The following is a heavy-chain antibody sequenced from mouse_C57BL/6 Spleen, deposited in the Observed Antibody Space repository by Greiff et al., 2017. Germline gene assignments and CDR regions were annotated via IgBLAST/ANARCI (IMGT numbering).Heavy chain of an antibody. Sequence: QVQLKQPGAELVRPGSSVKLSCKASGYTFTSYWMHWVKQRPIQGLEWIGNIDPSDSETHYNQKFKDKATLTVDKSSSTAYMQLSSLTSEDSAVYYCARFYYGNYFDYWGQGTTLTVSS. V-gene: IGHV1-52*01. D-gene: IGHD2-1*01. CDR3: ARFYYGNYFDY. J-gene: IGHJ2*01. CDR2: IDPSDSET. CDR1: GYTFTSYW.